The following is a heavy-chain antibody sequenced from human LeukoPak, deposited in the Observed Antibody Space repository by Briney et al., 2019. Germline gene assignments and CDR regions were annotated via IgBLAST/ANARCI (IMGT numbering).Heavy chain of an antibody. CDR1: GFTFSSYG. Sequence: GGSLRLSCAASGFTFSSYGMSWVRQAPGKGLEWVSGISGSGGSTYYADSVKGRFTISRDNSKNTLYLQMNGLRAEDTAVYYCAKGVMAARPPFDYWGQGTLVTVSS. J-gene: IGHJ4*02. CDR3: AKGVMAARPPFDY. D-gene: IGHD6-6*01. CDR2: ISGSGGST. V-gene: IGHV3-23*01.